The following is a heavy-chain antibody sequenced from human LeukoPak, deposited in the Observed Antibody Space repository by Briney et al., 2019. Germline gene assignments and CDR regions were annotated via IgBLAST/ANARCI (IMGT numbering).Heavy chain of an antibody. J-gene: IGHJ3*02. CDR3: ARDLRSGWFGELLKINPHDAFDI. D-gene: IGHD3-10*01. CDR1: GGSISSGSYY. Sequence: PSETLSLTCTVSGGSISSGSYYWSWIRQPAGKGLEWIGRIYTSGSTNYNPSLKSRVTISVDTSKNQFSLKLSSVTAADTAVYYCARDLRSGWFGELLKINPHDAFDIWGQGTMVTVSS. V-gene: IGHV4-61*02. CDR2: IYTSGST.